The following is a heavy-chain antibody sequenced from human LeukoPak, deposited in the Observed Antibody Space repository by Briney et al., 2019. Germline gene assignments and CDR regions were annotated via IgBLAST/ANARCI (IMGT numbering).Heavy chain of an antibody. D-gene: IGHD5-12*01. Sequence: GGSLRLSCAASGFTFSSYWMSWVRQAPGKGLEWVANIKQDGSEKYYVDSVKGRFTISRDNAKSSLYLQMNSLRAEDTAVYYCAREGPSGYDVNWFDPWGQGTLVTVSS. V-gene: IGHV3-7*01. CDR2: IKQDGSEK. J-gene: IGHJ5*02. CDR1: GFTFSSYW. CDR3: AREGPSGYDVNWFDP.